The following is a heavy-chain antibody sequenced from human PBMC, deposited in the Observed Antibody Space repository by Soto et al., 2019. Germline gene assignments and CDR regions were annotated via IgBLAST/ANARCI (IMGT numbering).Heavy chain of an antibody. CDR1: GYMFSTYD. V-gene: IGHV1-8*01. D-gene: IGHD1-20*01. CDR2: LNPNSGNT. Sequence: QVQLVQSGAEVKKPGASVKVSCKASGYMFSTYDINWVRQAPGQGLEWMGWLNPNSGNTGYAQKGQGRVTMTKNTSINTAYMELSSLGSDDTAVYYCARDPRYNWNGEGSFVPWVQGTQVTVS. CDR3: ARDPRYNWNGEGSFVP. J-gene: IGHJ5*02.